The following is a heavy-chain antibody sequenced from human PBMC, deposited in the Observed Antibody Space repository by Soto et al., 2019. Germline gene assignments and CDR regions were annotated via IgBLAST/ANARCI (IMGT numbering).Heavy chain of an antibody. V-gene: IGHV4-31*03. J-gene: IGHJ4*02. Sequence: QVQLQESGPGLVKPSQTLSLTCTVSGGSISSGGYYWSWIRQHPGKGLEWIGYIYYSGSTYYNPSYKSRVTISVDTSKNQSSLKLSSVTAADTAVYYCARDRRNDSSGYSLDYWGQGTLVTVSS. CDR1: GGSISSGGYY. D-gene: IGHD3-22*01. CDR2: IYYSGST. CDR3: ARDRRNDSSGYSLDY.